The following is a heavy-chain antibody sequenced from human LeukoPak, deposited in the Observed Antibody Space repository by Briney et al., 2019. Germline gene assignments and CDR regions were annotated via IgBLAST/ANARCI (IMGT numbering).Heavy chain of an antibody. CDR3: ATDRSSGTPERFDY. CDR1: GLTLSTYW. V-gene: IGHV3-7*01. CDR2: INQDGSEK. Sequence: PGQSLTLASPTSGLTLSTYWVTWVRQAPGKGLEWVANINQDGSEKYYVDSVKGRFIVSRDNAEHSLYLQMSSLRAEDTAVYYCATDRSSGTPERFDYWGQGTLVTVSS. D-gene: IGHD1/OR15-1a*01. J-gene: IGHJ4*02.